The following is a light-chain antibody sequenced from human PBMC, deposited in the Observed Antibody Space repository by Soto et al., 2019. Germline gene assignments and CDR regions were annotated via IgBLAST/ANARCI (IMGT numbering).Light chain of an antibody. Sequence: EIVLTQSPGTLSLSPGERATLSCRASQSVSSSFLAWYQQKPGQAPRLLIYGASSRATGIPDRFSGSGSGTDFTLTISRLEPEDFTVYYCQHYVSSPFTFGGGTKVDIK. CDR3: QHYVSSPFT. J-gene: IGKJ4*01. CDR2: GAS. V-gene: IGKV3-20*01. CDR1: QSVSSSF.